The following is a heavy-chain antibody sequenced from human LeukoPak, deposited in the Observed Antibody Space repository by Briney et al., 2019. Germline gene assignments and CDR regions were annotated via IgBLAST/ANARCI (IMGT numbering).Heavy chain of an antibody. V-gene: IGHV3-23*01. CDR2: ISGSGSST. CDR1: GFTFSSYA. Sequence: GGSLRLSCAASGFTFSSYAMSWVRQAPGKGLEWVSTISGSGSSTYYADSVKGRLTISRDNSKNTLYLQMNSLRAGDTAVYHCAKGRYYYDSSDAFEIWGQGTMVTVSS. J-gene: IGHJ3*02. CDR3: AKGRYYYDSSDAFEI. D-gene: IGHD3-22*01.